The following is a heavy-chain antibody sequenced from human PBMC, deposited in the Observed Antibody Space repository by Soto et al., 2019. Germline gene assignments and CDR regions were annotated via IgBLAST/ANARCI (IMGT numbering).Heavy chain of an antibody. CDR1: GFTFSGYS. V-gene: IGHV3-48*04. J-gene: IGHJ4*02. D-gene: IGHD1-1*01. CDR2: ISSTTVTI. Sequence: GGSLRLSCAASGFTFSGYSMNWVRQAPGKGLEWLSYISSTTVTIKYADSVKGRFTISRDNAKNSLYLQMNSLRAEDTAVYYCARFNSLDYWGQGTLVTVSS. CDR3: ARFNSLDY.